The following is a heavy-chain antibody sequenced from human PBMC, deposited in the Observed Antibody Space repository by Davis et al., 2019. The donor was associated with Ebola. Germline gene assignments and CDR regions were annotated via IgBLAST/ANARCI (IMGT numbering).Heavy chain of an antibody. CDR3: ARAKYYGMDV. D-gene: IGHD6-6*01. CDR2: ISSSSSTI. V-gene: IGHV3-48*02. CDR1: GFPFDIAW. J-gene: IGHJ6*02. Sequence: PGGSLRLSCAASGFPFDIAWMSWVRQAPGKGLEWVSYISSSSSTIYYADSVKGRFTISRDNAKNSLYLQMNSLRDEDTAVYYCARAKYYGMDVWGEGTTVTV.